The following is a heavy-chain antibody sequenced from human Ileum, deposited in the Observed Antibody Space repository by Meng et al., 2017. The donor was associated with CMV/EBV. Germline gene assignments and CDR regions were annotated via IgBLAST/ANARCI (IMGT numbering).Heavy chain of an antibody. CDR2: LSYSGTT. CDR3: ARDCCGYRSWFDP. J-gene: IGHJ5*02. V-gene: IGHV4-39*07. D-gene: IGHD5-12*01. CDR1: GDSISSDTFF. Sequence: QLQLQESGPGLVTPSETLSLTCTVSGDSISSDTFFWGWIRQPPGKGLEWTGSLSYSGTTFHNPSLKSRVTLSVDTSKNQFSLKLNSVTAADTAVYYCARDCCGYRSWFDPWGQGALVTVSS.